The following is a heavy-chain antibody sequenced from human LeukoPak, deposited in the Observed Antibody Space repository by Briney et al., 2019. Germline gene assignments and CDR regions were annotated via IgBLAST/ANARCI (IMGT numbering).Heavy chain of an antibody. CDR3: AKKGSRIAAAGPYFDY. Sequence: GGSLRLSCAASGFTFSSYSMNWVRQAPGEGMEWVSSIDSSSSFIYYADSVKGRFTISRDNAKNSLYLQMNSLRAEDTAVYYCAKKGSRIAAAGPYFDYWGQGTLVTVSS. CDR2: IDSSSSFI. D-gene: IGHD6-13*01. J-gene: IGHJ4*02. CDR1: GFTFSSYS. V-gene: IGHV3-21*01.